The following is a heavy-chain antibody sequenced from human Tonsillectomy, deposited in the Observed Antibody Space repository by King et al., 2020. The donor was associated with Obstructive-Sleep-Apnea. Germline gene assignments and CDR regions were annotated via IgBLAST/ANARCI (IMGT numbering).Heavy chain of an antibody. CDR2: IISSSSTI. Sequence: QLVQSGGGLVQPGGSLRLSCAASGFTFSSYSMNWVRQAPGKGLEWVSYIISSSSTIYYADSVKGRFTISRDNAKNSLYLQMNSLRAEDTAVYYCARKLEYYYDSSGYYSGAFDIWGQGTMVTVSS. D-gene: IGHD3-22*01. J-gene: IGHJ3*02. CDR3: ARKLEYYYDSSGYYSGAFDI. CDR1: GFTFSSYS. V-gene: IGHV3-48*04.